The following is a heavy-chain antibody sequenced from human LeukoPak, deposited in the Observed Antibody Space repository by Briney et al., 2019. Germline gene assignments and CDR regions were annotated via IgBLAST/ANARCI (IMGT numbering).Heavy chain of an antibody. CDR3: ARDPGIHYYDSSGPLGAYHFDY. CDR2: IWFDGSNK. CDR1: GFTFSSYG. J-gene: IGHJ4*02. V-gene: IGHV3-33*08. D-gene: IGHD3-22*01. Sequence: PGRSLRLSCAASGFTFSSYGMHWVRQAPGKGLEWVAVIWFDGSNKYYADSVKGRFTISRDNSKKTLYLQMDSLRAEDTAVYYCARDPGIHYYDSSGPLGAYHFDYWGQGTLVTVSS.